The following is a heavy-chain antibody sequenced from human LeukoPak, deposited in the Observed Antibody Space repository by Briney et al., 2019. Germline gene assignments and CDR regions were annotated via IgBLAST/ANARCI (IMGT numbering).Heavy chain of an antibody. CDR1: GFTFTSSA. Sequence: GASVKVSCKASGFTFTSSAMQWVRQARGQRLEWIGWIVVSSGNTNYAQKFQERVTITRDMSTSTAYMELSSLRSEDTAVYYCAAAPRKGDFGELSFDYWGQGTLVTVSS. J-gene: IGHJ4*02. V-gene: IGHV1-58*02. CDR2: IVVSSGNT. CDR3: AAAPRKGDFGELSFDY. D-gene: IGHD3-10*01.